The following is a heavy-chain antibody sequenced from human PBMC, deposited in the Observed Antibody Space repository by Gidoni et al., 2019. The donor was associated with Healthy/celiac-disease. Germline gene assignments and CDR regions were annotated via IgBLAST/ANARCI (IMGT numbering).Heavy chain of an antibody. CDR2: INHSGST. Sequence: QVQLQQWGAGLLKPSETLSLTCAVYGGSFSGYYWSWIRQPPGKGLEWIGEINHSGSTNYNPSLKSRVTISVDTSKSQFSLKLSSVTAADTAVYYCARGLFSPEYLWFGGGYYYYGMDVWGQGTTVTVSS. CDR1: GGSFSGYY. CDR3: ARGLFSPEYLWFGGGYYYYGMDV. V-gene: IGHV4-34*01. J-gene: IGHJ6*02. D-gene: IGHD3-10*01.